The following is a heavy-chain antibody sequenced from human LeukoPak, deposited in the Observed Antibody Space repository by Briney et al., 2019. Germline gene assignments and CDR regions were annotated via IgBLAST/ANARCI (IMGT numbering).Heavy chain of an antibody. J-gene: IGHJ6*03. CDR3: ARGGPYYYYYMDV. CDR1: GFTFSSYA. Sequence: GGSLRLSCAASGFTFSSYAIHWVPQAPGKGLEYVSTIGGNGGSTYYANSVKGRFTISRDSSKNTVYLQMGSLRAEDMAVYYCARGGPYYYYYMDVWGKGTTVTVSS. CDR2: IGGNGGST. V-gene: IGHV3-64*01. D-gene: IGHD3/OR15-3a*01.